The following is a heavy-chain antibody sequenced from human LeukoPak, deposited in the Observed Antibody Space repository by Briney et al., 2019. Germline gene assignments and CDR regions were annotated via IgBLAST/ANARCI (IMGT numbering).Heavy chain of an antibody. J-gene: IGHJ3*02. CDR2: INHSGST. CDR1: GGSFSGYY. D-gene: IGHD6-13*01. Sequence: SETLSLTCAVYGGSFSGYYGSWIRQPPGKGLEWIGEINHSGSTNYNPSLKSRVTISVDTSKNQFSLKLSSVTAADTAVYYCARDTIAANDAFDIWGQGTMVTVSS. CDR3: ARDTIAANDAFDI. V-gene: IGHV4-34*01.